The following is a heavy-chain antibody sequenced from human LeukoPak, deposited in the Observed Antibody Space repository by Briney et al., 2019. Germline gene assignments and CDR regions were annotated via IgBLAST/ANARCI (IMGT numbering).Heavy chain of an antibody. D-gene: IGHD3-3*01. CDR2: ISYDGSNK. V-gene: IGHV3-30*18. CDR1: GFTFSSYG. J-gene: IGHJ3*02. CDR3: AKDLPYDFWSGSPLGDAFDI. Sequence: QPGGSLRLSCAASGFTFSSYGMHWVRQAPGKGLEWVAVISYDGSNKYYADSVKGRFTISRDNSKNTLYLQMNSLRAEDTAVYYCAKDLPYDFWSGSPLGDAFDIWGQGTMVTVSS.